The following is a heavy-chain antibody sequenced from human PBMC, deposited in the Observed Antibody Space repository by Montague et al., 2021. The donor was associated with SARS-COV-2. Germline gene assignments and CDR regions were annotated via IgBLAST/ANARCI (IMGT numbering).Heavy chain of an antibody. Sequence: SVKVSCKASGYTFTNYDINWVRQATGQGLEWMGWMNPNSGNTGYAQKFQGRVTMTRHTSISTAYMELSSLRSEDTAVYYCARGDRSTYFDFWNGFNYYYYMDVWGTGTTVTVS. CDR3: ARGDRSTYFDFWNGFNYYYYMDV. CDR2: MNPNSGNT. J-gene: IGHJ6*03. CDR1: GYTFTNYD. V-gene: IGHV1-8*01. D-gene: IGHD3-3*01.